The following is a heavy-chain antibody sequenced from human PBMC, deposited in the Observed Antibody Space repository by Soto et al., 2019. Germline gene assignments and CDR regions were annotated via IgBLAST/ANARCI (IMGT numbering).Heavy chain of an antibody. D-gene: IGHD7-27*01. CDR1: GFTVSSKY. J-gene: IGHJ3*02. CDR2: IYSGGST. V-gene: IGHV3-66*01. CDR3: ARAWPGDGAFDI. Sequence: EVQLVESGGDLVQPGGSLRLSCTASGFTVSSKYMNWVRQAPGKGLEWVSVIYSGGSTNYADSVKGRFTISIDNSKNTLSLQMNSLRVEDTAVYYCARAWPGDGAFDIWGQGTLGTVSS.